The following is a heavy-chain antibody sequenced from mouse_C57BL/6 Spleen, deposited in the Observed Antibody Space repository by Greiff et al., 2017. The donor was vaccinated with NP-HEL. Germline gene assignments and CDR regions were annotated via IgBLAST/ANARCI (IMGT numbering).Heavy chain of an antibody. J-gene: IGHJ2*01. Sequence: VQLQQSGAELVRPGASVKLSCKASGYTFTDYYINWVKQRPGQGLEWIARIYPGSGNTYYNEKFKGKATLTAEKSSSTAYMQLSSLTSEDSAVYFCARSGDGYDDGRFDYWGQGTTLTVSS. CDR2: IYPGSGNT. D-gene: IGHD2-2*01. CDR1: GYTFTDYY. V-gene: IGHV1-76*01. CDR3: ARSGDGYDDGRFDY.